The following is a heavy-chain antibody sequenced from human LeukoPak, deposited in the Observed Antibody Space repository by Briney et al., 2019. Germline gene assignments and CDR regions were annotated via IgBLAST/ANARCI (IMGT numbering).Heavy chain of an antibody. CDR1: GYSFTSYW. CDR3: ARHIPGTTGTTHYYYGMDV. Sequence: GESLKISCKGSGYSFTSYWISWVRQMPGKVLEWMGRIGPSDSYTNYSPSFQGHATISADKSISTAYLQWSSLKASDTAMYYCARHIPGTTGTTHYYYGMDVWGKGTTVTVSS. V-gene: IGHV5-10-1*01. D-gene: IGHD1-1*01. CDR2: IGPSDSYT. J-gene: IGHJ6*04.